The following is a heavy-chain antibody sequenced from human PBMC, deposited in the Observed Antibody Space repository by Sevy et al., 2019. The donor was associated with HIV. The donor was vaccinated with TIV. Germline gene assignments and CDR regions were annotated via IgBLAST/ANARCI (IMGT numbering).Heavy chain of an antibody. V-gene: IGHV3-66*02. Sequence: GASLRLSCAASGFTISGNYMTWIRQAPGKGLEWVSVIYSGGKTYYADSVKGRFTISRDNSENTLYLQMNSLRPEDSALYFCARNRLAGYYYFYMDVWGKGTTVTVSS. CDR3: ARNRLAGYYYFYMDV. D-gene: IGHD6-19*01. CDR1: GFTISGNY. J-gene: IGHJ6*03. CDR2: IYSGGKT.